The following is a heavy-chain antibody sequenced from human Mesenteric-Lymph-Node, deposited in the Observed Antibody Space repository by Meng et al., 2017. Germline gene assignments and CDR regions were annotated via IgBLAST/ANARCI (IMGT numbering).Heavy chain of an antibody. CDR3: ATYPGLGG. CDR2: ISWNSGSI. J-gene: IGHJ4*02. D-gene: IGHD3-16*01. CDR1: GFTFDDYA. Sequence: GGSLRLSCAASGFTFDDYAMHWVRQAPGKGLEWVSGISWNSGSIGYVDSVKGRFTISRDNAKNSLYLQMNSLRVEDTAFYYCATYPGLGGWGQGTLVTVSS. V-gene: IGHV3-9*01.